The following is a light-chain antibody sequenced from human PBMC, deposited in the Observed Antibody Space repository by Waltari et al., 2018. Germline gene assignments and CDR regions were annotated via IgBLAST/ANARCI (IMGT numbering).Light chain of an antibody. Sequence: DIVLTQSPDSLAVSLGESATINCKSSQSVLYGVNNKIYLGWYQLRPGQPPKLLIYWASTRESGVPDRFSGSGSGTDFTLTISSLQAEEVAVYYCHQSYTTPRTFGQGTKVEIK. CDR3: HQSYTTPRT. J-gene: IGKJ1*01. CDR1: QSVLYGVNNKIY. V-gene: IGKV4-1*01. CDR2: WAS.